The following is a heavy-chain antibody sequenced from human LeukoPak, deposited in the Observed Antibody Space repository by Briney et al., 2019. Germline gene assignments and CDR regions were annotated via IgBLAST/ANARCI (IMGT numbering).Heavy chain of an antibody. D-gene: IGHD6-19*01. CDR3: AYSSGWYVLGY. V-gene: IGHV3-30-3*01. CDR2: ISNDGSKK. J-gene: IGHJ4*02. Sequence: GGSLRLSCAASGFTFSNYVMHWVRQAPGKGLEWVALISNDGSKKYYADSVKGRLTISRDNSKNTLYLQMNGLRAEDTAVYYCAYSSGWYVLGYWGQGTLVTVSS. CDR1: GFTFSNYV.